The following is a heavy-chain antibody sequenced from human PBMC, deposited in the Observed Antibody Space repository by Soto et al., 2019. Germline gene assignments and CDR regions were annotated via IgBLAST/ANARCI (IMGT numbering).Heavy chain of an antibody. V-gene: IGHV3-48*02. D-gene: IGHD3-22*01. CDR3: ARTSGVVSNFEY. CDR2: ISSSTTTI. J-gene: IGHJ4*02. CDR1: GFSFSDYG. Sequence: GGSLRLSCAASGFSFSDYGMAWVRQAPGEGLEWISYISSSTTTIFYADSVRGRFTISRDNANDSLYLQMSGLTDDDTAVYYCARTSGVVSNFEYWRQGTLVTVPS.